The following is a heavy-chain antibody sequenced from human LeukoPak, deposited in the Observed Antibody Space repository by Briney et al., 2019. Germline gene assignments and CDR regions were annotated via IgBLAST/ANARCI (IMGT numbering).Heavy chain of an antibody. D-gene: IGHD6-13*01. CDR3: ARGHGYSISQDYFDY. J-gene: IGHJ4*02. CDR2: IIPIFGTA. V-gene: IGHV1-69*05. CDR1: VGTFSRYA. Sequence: AVKVSCQDCVGTFSRYAICWLRQAPGQGLEWMGGIIPIFGTANYAQKFQGRVTITTDESTSTAYMELSSLRSEDTAVYYCARGHGYSISQDYFDYWGQGTLVTVSS.